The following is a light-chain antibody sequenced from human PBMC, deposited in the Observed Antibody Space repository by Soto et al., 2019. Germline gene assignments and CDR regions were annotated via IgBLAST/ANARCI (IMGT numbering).Light chain of an antibody. CDR2: EVS. Sequence: QSALTQPASVSGSPGQSITISCTGTSSDVGGYNYVSWYQRHPGKAPKLMIYEVSNRPSGVSIRFSGSKSGNTASLTISGLQAEDEADYYCSSYTSSSALVFGGGTKLTV. CDR1: SSDVGGYNY. V-gene: IGLV2-14*01. J-gene: IGLJ2*01. CDR3: SSYTSSSALV.